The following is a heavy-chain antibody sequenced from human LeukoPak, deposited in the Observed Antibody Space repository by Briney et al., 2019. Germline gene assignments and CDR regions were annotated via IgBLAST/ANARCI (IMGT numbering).Heavy chain of an antibody. Sequence: GGPLTLSCAASGFTFSSYAMQWLRQAPGKGLEYVSANSSNGVSTYYANSVKGRFTISRDNSKNTLYLQMGSLRAEDMAVYYCAREARDDYDSSVSYFDYWGQGTLVTVSS. D-gene: IGHD3-22*01. CDR3: AREARDDYDSSVSYFDY. CDR2: NSSNGVST. CDR1: GFTFSSYA. J-gene: IGHJ4*02. V-gene: IGHV3-64*01.